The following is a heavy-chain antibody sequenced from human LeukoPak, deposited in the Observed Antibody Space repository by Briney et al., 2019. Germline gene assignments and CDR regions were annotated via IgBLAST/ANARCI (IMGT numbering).Heavy chain of an antibody. V-gene: IGHV4-39*01. CDR2: IYYSGAT. Sequence: SETLSLTCTVSGGSISSNSYYWGWIRQPPGKGLEWIGSIYYSGATYYSPSLKSRVTISLDTSENQFSLKLNSVTAADTAVYYCARQGDGGYTYGNFDSWGQGTLVTVSS. CDR1: GGSISSNSYY. J-gene: IGHJ4*02. CDR3: ARQGDGGYTYGNFDS. D-gene: IGHD5-18*01.